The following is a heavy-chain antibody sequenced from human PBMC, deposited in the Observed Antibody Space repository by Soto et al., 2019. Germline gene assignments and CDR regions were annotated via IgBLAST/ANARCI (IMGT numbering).Heavy chain of an antibody. D-gene: IGHD3-10*01. CDR2: ISGSGGST. J-gene: IGHJ4*02. V-gene: IGHV3-23*01. CDR1: GFTFSSYA. CDR3: ANTRSPWFGELFPYYFDY. Sequence: PGGSLRLSCAASGFTFSSYAMSWVRQAPGKGLEWVSAISGSGGSTYYADSVKGRFTISRDNSKNTLYLQMNSLRAEDTAVYYCANTRSPWFGELFPYYFDYWGQGTLVTVSS.